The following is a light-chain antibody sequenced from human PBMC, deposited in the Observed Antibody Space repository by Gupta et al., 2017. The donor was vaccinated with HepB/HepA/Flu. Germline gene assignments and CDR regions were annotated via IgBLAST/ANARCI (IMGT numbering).Light chain of an antibody. CDR2: YDT. Sequence: SYVLTQSPSVSVAPGKTATMTCEGNNIGTKSVHWYQQKPAEAPVLVIYYDTDRPSGIPERFSGSNSGNTATLTVSSVEAGDEADYYCQVWDTSTDHWVFGGGTNLIVL. V-gene: IGLV3-21*04. J-gene: IGLJ3*02. CDR1: NIGTKS. CDR3: QVWDTSTDHWV.